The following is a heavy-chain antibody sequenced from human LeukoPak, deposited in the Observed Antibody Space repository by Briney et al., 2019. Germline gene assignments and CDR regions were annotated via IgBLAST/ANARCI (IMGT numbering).Heavy chain of an antibody. V-gene: IGHV3-30-3*01. CDR2: ISYDGSNK. D-gene: IGHD3-10*01. J-gene: IGHJ3*02. CDR1: GFTFSSYA. CDR3: ARPVWFGEFPDAFDI. Sequence: QAGGSLRLSRAASGFTFSSYAMHWVRQAPGKGLEWVAVISYDGSNKYYADSVKDRFTISRDNSKNTLYLQMNSLRAEDTAVYYCARPVWFGEFPDAFDIWGQGTMVTVSS.